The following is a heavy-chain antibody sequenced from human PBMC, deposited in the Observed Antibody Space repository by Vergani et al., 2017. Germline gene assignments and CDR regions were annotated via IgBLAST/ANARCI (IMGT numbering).Heavy chain of an antibody. D-gene: IGHD5-18*01. V-gene: IGHV1-24*01. Sequence: QVQLVQSGAEVKKPGASVKVSCKVSGYTLTELSMHWVRQAPGKGLEWMGGFDPEDGETIYAQKFQGRVTMTEDTSTDTAYMELGSLRSEDTAVYYCATAGYDALSYYYDDYGMDVWGQGTTVTVSS. J-gene: IGHJ6*02. CDR1: GYTLTELS. CDR3: ATAGYDALSYYYDDYGMDV. CDR2: FDPEDGET.